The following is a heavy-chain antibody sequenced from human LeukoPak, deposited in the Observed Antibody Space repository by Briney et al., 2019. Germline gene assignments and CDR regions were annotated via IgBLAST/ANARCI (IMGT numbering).Heavy chain of an antibody. D-gene: IGHD3-9*01. V-gene: IGHV1-24*01. CDR3: ATGVLRYFDWWNY. CDR1: GYTLTELS. J-gene: IGHJ4*02. CDR2: FDPEDGET. Sequence: ASVKVSCKVSGYTLTELSMHWVRQAPGKGLEWMGGFDPEDGETIYAQKFQGRVTMTEDTSTDTAYMELSSLRSGDTAVYYCATGVLRYFDWWNYWGQGTLVTVSS.